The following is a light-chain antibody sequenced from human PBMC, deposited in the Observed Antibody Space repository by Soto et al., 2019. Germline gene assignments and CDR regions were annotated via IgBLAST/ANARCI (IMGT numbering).Light chain of an antibody. V-gene: IGLV2-14*01. Sequence: TEHGRVLGSPGQPIITSKNRTSSDVGNNNYVSWYQQNPGKAPKVMICDVTNRPSGVSNRFSGSKSGNTASLTISRLQAEDEADYYCSSFTGSSYVFGTGTKVTVL. CDR2: DVT. CDR3: SSFTGSSYV. CDR1: SSDVGNNNY. J-gene: IGLJ1*01.